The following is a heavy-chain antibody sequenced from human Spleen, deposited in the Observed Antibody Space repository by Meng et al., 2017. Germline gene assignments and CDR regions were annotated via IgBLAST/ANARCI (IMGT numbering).Heavy chain of an antibody. Sequence: ASVKVSCKASGYTFTGYYIHWVRQAPGQGLEWMGWINPNSGGTNYAQKFQRRVTMTRDTSISTAYMELSRLRSDDTAVYYCARLWSHYYYDSSGYVPFDYWGQGTLVTVSS. CDR2: INPNSGGT. D-gene: IGHD3-22*01. CDR3: ARLWSHYYYDSSGYVPFDY. CDR1: GYTFTGYY. J-gene: IGHJ4*02. V-gene: IGHV1-2*02.